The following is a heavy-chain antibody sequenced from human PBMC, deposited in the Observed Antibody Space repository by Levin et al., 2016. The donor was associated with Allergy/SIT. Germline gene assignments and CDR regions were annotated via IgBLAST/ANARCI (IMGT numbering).Heavy chain of an antibody. J-gene: IGHJ4*02. D-gene: IGHD3-10*01. V-gene: IGHV4-31*11. CDR2: IYYSGST. CDR3: ARALVLGYYGSGSYYFDY. Sequence: SETLSLTCAVSGGSISSGGYYWSWIRQHPGKGLEWIGYIYYSGSTYYNPSLKSRVTISVDTSKNQFSLKLSSVTAADTAVYYCARALVLGYYGSGSYYFDYWGQGTLVTVSS. CDR1: GGSISSGGYY.